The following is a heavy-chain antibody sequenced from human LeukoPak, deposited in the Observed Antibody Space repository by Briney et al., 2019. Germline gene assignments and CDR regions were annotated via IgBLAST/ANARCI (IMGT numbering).Heavy chain of an antibody. CDR2: VYYRGSA. CDR3: ARGFAGGSSPLFDD. CDR1: GGSINGYY. V-gene: IGHV4-59*01. J-gene: IGHJ4*02. Sequence: SETLSLTCTVSGGSINGYYWNWIRQPPGKGLEWIGYVYYRGSADYNPSLKSRVTISIDTSKNQLSLKVISATAADTAVYYCARGFAGGSSPLFDDWGQGTLVTVSS. D-gene: IGHD2-15*01.